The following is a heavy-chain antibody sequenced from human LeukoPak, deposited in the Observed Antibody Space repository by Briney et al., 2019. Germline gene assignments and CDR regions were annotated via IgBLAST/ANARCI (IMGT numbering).Heavy chain of an antibody. V-gene: IGHV4-30-2*01. CDR3: ARDGGYSSSWYFFDY. J-gene: IGHJ4*02. CDR2: IYHSGST. D-gene: IGHD6-13*01. CDR1: GGSISSGGYS. Sequence: SETLSLTCAVSGGSISSGGYSWSWIRQPPGKGLEWIGYIYHSGSTYYNPSLKSRVTISVDRSKNQFCLKLSSVIAADTAVYYCARDGGYSSSWYFFDYWGQGTLVTVSS.